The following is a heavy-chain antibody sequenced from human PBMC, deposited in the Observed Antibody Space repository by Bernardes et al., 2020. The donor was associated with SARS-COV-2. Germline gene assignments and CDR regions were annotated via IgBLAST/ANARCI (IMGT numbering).Heavy chain of an antibody. CDR1: AFTFINAC. CDR2: IKIITARGTT. J-gene: IGHJ6*02. CDR3: TTSGVEDSYGMLYYYYGMDV. D-gene: IGHD5-18*01. Sequence: GGSLRLSSPASAFTFINACLSWFRHAPGKGLEWFGLIKIITARGTTDYSALVKGRFTIPRDDSKNTLYLQMNSLKTEDTAVYYCTTSGVEDSYGMLYYYYGMDVWGQGTTVTGSS. V-gene: IGHV3-15*01.